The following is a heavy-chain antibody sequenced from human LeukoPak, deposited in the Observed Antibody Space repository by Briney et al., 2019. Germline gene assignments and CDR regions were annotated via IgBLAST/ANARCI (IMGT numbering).Heavy chain of an antibody. Sequence: GGSLRLSCAASGFTFSSYAMSWVRQAPGKGLEWVSAISGSGGSTYYADSVKGRFTISRGNSKNTLYLQMNSLRAEDTAVYYCASLDTAMALIDYWGQGTLVTVSS. CDR1: GFTFSSYA. CDR2: ISGSGGST. D-gene: IGHD5-18*01. J-gene: IGHJ4*02. CDR3: ASLDTAMALIDY. V-gene: IGHV3-23*01.